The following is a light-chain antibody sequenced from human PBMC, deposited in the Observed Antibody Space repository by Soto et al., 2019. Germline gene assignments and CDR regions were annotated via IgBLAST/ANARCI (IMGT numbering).Light chain of an antibody. CDR1: SSDVGSYNL. J-gene: IGLJ1*01. CDR2: EVG. CDR3: CSYAGSGTYV. Sequence: QSALTQPASVSGSPGQSITISCTGTSSDVGSYNLVSWYQQHPGKAPKLMIYEVGKWPSGVSNRFSGSKSGNTASLTISGLQAEDEAEYYCCSYAGSGTYVFGGGTKLTVL. V-gene: IGLV2-23*02.